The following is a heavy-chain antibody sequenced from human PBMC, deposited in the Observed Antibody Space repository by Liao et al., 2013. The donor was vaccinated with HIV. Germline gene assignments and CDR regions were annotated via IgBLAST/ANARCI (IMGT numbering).Heavy chain of an antibody. Sequence: QLQLQESGPGLVKPSETLSLTCTVSGGSISISNYYWGWIRQPPGKGLEWIGSIYYSGSTYYNPSLKRRVTISVDTSKNQFSLILNSVTAADTAVYYCARQRVLMGFDAFDIWGQGTMVTVSS. J-gene: IGHJ3*02. CDR1: GGSISISNYY. D-gene: IGHD3-9*01. CDR2: IYYSGST. CDR3: ARQRVLMGFDAFDI. V-gene: IGHV4-39*01.